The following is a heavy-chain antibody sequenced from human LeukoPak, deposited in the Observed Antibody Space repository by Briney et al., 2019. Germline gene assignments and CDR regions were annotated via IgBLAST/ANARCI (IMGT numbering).Heavy chain of an antibody. CDR1: GGSISNTFYY. D-gene: IGHD2-8*01. CDR3: ARRRFVRGPDVVNPFDY. J-gene: IGHJ4*02. Sequence: PETLSLTCTVSGGSISNTFYYWGWIRQPPGKGLEWIGSINYSGSTYYNPSLKSRVTISIDASKNQFSLNLSSVTAADTAVYYCARRRFVRGPDVVNPFDYWGQGTLVTVSS. V-gene: IGHV4-39*01. CDR2: INYSGST.